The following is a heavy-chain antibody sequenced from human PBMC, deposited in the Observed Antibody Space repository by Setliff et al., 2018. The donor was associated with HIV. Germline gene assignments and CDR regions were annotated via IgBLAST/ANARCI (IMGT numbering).Heavy chain of an antibody. V-gene: IGHV4-39*01. CDR3: ARLGRPYSGQGWFDP. Sequence: PSETLSLTCSVSGDSIFTSTYYWGWIRQPPGKRLEWIGSIYCSGNTYYNPSLKSRVTISVDTSKNQFFLNLSSVTATDSAVYYCARLGRPYSGQGWFDPWGQGTLVTVPS. J-gene: IGHJ5*02. D-gene: IGHD5-12*01. CDR1: GDSIFTSTYY. CDR2: IYCSGNT.